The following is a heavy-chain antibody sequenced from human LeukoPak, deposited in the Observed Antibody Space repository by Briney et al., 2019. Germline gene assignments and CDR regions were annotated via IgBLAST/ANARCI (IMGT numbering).Heavy chain of an antibody. J-gene: IGHJ1*01. CDR3: AKDASRTAQYFHH. D-gene: IGHD6-6*01. CDR1: EFTFDDYG. V-gene: IGHV3-43*02. Sequence: GGSLRLSCAASEFTFDDYGMHWVRQAPGKGLEWVSLISGDGGGTYYADSVKGRFTISRDNIKNSLYLQMSSLRTEDTAMYYCAKDASRTAQYFHHWGQGTLVTVSS. CDR2: ISGDGGGT.